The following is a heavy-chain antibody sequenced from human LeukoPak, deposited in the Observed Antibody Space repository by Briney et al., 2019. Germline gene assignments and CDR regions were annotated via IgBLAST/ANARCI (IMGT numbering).Heavy chain of an antibody. CDR3: ATDLYSRSWLAGLNYYYYYGMDV. CDR2: INLGGSS. CDR1: GGPLSGYY. J-gene: IGHJ6*02. Sequence: PSETLSLTCAVHGGPLSGYYWSWIRQPPGKGLEWIGEINLGGSSNYNPSLKNRVTMSVDTSKNQFSLKVKSVTAADTAVYYCATDLYSRSWLAGLNYYYYYGMDVWGQGTTVTVSS. D-gene: IGHD6-13*01. V-gene: IGHV4-34*01.